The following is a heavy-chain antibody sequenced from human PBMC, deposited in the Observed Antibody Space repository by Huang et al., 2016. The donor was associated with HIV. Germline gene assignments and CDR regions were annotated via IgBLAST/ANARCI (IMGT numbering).Heavy chain of an antibody. CDR3: ARGGLLWFGELST. CDR1: GYTFTNYD. Sequence: QVQLVQSGAEVKKPGASVKVSCKASGYTFTNYDINWVRQAKGQGCEWMGWRNTNSGNTGLAQKFQGRVTMTRNTSISTAYMELSSLRSEDTAVYYCARGGLLWFGELSTWGQGTLVTVSS. V-gene: IGHV1-8*01. D-gene: IGHD3-10*01. J-gene: IGHJ5*02. CDR2: RNTNSGNT.